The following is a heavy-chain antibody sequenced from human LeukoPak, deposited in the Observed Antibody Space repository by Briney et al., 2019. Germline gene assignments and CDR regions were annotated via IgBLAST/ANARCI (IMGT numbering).Heavy chain of an antibody. D-gene: IGHD4-17*01. J-gene: IGHJ4*02. V-gene: IGHV4-39*01. CDR2: IYYSGTT. Sequence: SVTLSLTCSVSSGSISSSTYYWGWIRQPPGKGLEWIASIYYSGTTYYNPSLESRVTISVDTSNNQFSLKVSSVTAADTAVYFCARHADYDDFLFDYWGQGTLVTVSS. CDR3: ARHADYDDFLFDY. CDR1: SGSISSSTYY.